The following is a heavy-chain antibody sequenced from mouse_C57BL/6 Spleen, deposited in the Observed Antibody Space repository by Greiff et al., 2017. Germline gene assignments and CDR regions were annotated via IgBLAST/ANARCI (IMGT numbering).Heavy chain of an antibody. D-gene: IGHD2-5*01. CDR2: IYPGDGDT. CDR3: AKRDSNYGFYAMDY. Sequence: QVQLKASGAELVKPGASVKISCKASGYAFSSYWMNWVKQRPGKGLERIGQIYPGDGDTNYNGKFKGKATLTADKSSRTAYMQLSSLSSEDSAVYFCAKRDSNYGFYAMDYWGQGTSVTVSS. V-gene: IGHV1-80*01. J-gene: IGHJ4*01. CDR1: GYAFSSYW.